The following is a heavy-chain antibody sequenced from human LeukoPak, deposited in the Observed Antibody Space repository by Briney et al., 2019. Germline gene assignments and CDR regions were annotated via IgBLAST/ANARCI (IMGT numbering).Heavy chain of an antibody. J-gene: IGHJ3*02. CDR3: AKDRAVVTVTFAFDI. CDR2: ISGSGGST. V-gene: IGHV3-23*01. D-gene: IGHD4-17*01. CDR1: GFTFSSYA. Sequence: GGSLRLSCAASGFTFSSYAMSWVRQAPGKGLEWVSAISGSGGSTYYADSVKGRFTISRDNSKNTLYLQMNSLRAGDTAVYYCAKDRAVVTVTFAFDIWGQGTMVTVSS.